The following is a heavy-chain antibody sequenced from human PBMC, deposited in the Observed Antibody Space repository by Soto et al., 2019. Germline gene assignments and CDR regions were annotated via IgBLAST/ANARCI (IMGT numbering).Heavy chain of an antibody. J-gene: IGHJ6*02. CDR1: GFTFDDYG. Sequence: SGGSLSLSCAASGFTFDDYGMSWVRQAPGKGLEWVSGINWNGGSTGYADSVKGRFTISRDNAKNSLYLQMNSLRAEDTALYYCAREVTEIYGDYYYYYGMDVWGQGTTVTVSS. D-gene: IGHD4-17*01. CDR2: INWNGGST. CDR3: AREVTEIYGDYYYYYGMDV. V-gene: IGHV3-20*04.